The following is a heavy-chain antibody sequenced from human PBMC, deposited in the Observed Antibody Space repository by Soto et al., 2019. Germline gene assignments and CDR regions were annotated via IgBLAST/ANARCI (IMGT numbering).Heavy chain of an antibody. CDR1: GLTFTSYG. V-gene: IGHV3-23*01. CDR3: AKVTGGGDFYYYYGMDV. CDR2: ISGSGGST. Sequence: EVHLLESGGDLVQPGGSLRLSCAASGLTFTSYGMSWVRQAPGKGLEWVSAISGSGGSTYYADSVKGRFTISRDNSKSTVYMQMNSLIAEDTALYYCAKVTGGGDFYYYYGMDVWGQGSTVTVSS. J-gene: IGHJ6*02. D-gene: IGHD2-21*02.